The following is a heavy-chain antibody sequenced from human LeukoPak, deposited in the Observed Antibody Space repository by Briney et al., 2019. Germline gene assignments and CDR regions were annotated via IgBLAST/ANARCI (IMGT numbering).Heavy chain of an antibody. CDR1: GFTFSSYA. CDR2: ISGSGGST. CDR3: AKDSPYYYDSSGYAHSYYGMDV. Sequence: PGGSLRLSCAASGFTFSSYAMTWVRQAPGKGLEWVSTISGSGGSTYYADSVKGRFTISRDNSKNTLYLEMNSLRAEDTAVYYCAKDSPYYYDSSGYAHSYYGMDVWGRGTTVTVSS. D-gene: IGHD3-22*01. J-gene: IGHJ6*02. V-gene: IGHV3-23*01.